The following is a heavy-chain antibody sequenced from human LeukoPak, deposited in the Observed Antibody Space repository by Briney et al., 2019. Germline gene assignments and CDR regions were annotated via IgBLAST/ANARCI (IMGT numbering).Heavy chain of an antibody. D-gene: IGHD3-3*01. CDR3: ARRGFAYYDFWSGDDAFDY. Sequence: ASVKVSCKASGYTFTGYYIHWVRQAPGQGLEWMGWINPNGGGTNYAQKFQGRVTMTRDTSISTAYMELSRLRSEDTAVYYCARRGFAYYDFWSGDDAFDYWGQGTLVTVSS. CDR2: INPNGGGT. V-gene: IGHV1-2*02. CDR1: GYTFTGYY. J-gene: IGHJ4*02.